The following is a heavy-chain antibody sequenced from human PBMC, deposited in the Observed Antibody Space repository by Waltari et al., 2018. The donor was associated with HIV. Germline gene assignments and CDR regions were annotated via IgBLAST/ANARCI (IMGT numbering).Heavy chain of an antibody. CDR2: ISSSSSFL. J-gene: IGHJ4*02. V-gene: IGHV3-11*01. CDR3: ARGGSGWYREAAEIDY. Sequence: QVQMVESGGGLVKPGGSLRLSCAASGFIFSDFYMTWIRQAPGKVLAWGSYISSSSSFLYYADSVRGRFTSSRDNAKNSLYLQMNSLRAEDTAVYYCARGGSGWYREAAEIDYWGQGTLVTVSS. CDR1: GFIFSDFY. D-gene: IGHD6-19*01.